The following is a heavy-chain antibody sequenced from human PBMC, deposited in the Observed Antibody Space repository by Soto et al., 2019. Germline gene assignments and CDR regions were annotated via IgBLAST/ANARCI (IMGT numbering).Heavy chain of an antibody. J-gene: IGHJ4*02. D-gene: IGHD3-3*01. Sequence: XVKVSCKASGFTFTSSAMQWVRQARGQRLEWIGWIVVGSGSTNYEQKFQERVTITRDMSTSTAYMELSSLRSEDTAVYYCAADPNYDLLSGVSYWGQGTLVTVSS. CDR3: AADPNYDLLSGVSY. CDR2: IVVGSGST. V-gene: IGHV1-58*02. CDR1: GFTFTSSA.